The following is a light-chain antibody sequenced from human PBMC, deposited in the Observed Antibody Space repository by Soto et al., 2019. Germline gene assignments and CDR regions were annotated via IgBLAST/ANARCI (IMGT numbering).Light chain of an antibody. CDR2: EVV. V-gene: IGLV2-8*01. Sequence: QSVLSQPPSASGSPGQSVTISCTGAKNDIGVYDFVSWYQHHPGKAPRLIIYEVVQRPSGVPDRFSGSKSGNTASLTVSGLQAADEADYCCKSYAGSNNYVFGSGTKVTV. J-gene: IGLJ1*01. CDR3: KSYAGSNNYV. CDR1: KNDIGVYDF.